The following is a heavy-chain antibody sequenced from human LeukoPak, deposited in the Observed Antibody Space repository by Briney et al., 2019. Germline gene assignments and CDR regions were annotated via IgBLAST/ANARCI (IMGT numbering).Heavy chain of an antibody. CDR3: AREWELNWFDP. V-gene: IGHV3-30*02. CDR1: GFTFSSYA. J-gene: IGHJ5*02. D-gene: IGHD1-26*01. CDR2: IRYDASNK. Sequence: GGSLRLSCAASGFTFSSYAMHWVRQAPGKGLEWVAFIRYDASNKYYADSVKGRFTISRDNSKNTLYLQMNSLRAEDTAVYYCAREWELNWFDPWGQGTLVTVSS.